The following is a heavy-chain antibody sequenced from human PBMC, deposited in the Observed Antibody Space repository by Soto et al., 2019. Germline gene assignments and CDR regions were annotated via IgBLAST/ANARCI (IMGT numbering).Heavy chain of an antibody. V-gene: IGHV3-30-3*01. Sequence: GGSLRLSCAASGFAFNIYAIHWVRQAPGKGLEWVEVISHDGTNRYYTDSVRGRFTISRDNSKNTVYLEMDSLRADDTAVYYCARSSGVPTPDFDYWGQGTLVTVSS. J-gene: IGHJ4*02. CDR3: ARSSGVPTPDFDY. CDR2: ISHDGTNR. D-gene: IGHD3-3*01. CDR1: GFAFNIYA.